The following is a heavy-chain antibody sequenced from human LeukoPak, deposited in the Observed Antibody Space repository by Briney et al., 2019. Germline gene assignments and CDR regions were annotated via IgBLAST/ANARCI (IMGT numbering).Heavy chain of an antibody. V-gene: IGHV3-11*05. CDR1: GFTFSDYY. CDR3: ARGDIVVVVAATTPYYYGMDV. D-gene: IGHD2-15*01. CDR2: ISSSSSYT. J-gene: IGHJ6*02. Sequence: KSGGSLRLSCAASGFTFSDYYMSWIRQAPGKGLEWVSYISSSSSYTNYADSVKGRFTISRDNAKNSLYLQMNSLRAEDTAVYYCARGDIVVVVAATTPYYYGMDVWGQGTTVTVSS.